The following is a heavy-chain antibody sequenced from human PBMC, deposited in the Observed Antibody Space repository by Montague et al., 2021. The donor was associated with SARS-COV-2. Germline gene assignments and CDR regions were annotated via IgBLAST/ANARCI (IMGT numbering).Heavy chain of an antibody. D-gene: IGHD2-2*01. J-gene: IGHJ6*02. CDR2: VSYSGDY. Sequence: SETLSLTCTVSGASISSSSFFWGWIRQPPGKGLEWIGTVSYSGDYNYMPSLESRVTMSVDTSKNQLSLKVYSVTAAATAVYYCARDKAEYIVVVPAGPLACGMDVWGQGTTVTVSS. CDR1: GASISSSSFF. V-gene: IGHV4-39*07. CDR3: ARDKAEYIVVVPAGPLACGMDV.